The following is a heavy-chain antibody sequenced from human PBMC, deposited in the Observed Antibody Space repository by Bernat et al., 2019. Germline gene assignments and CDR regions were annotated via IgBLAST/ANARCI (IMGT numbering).Heavy chain of an antibody. CDR2: INHSGST. CDR1: GGSFSGYY. D-gene: IGHD1-7*01. Sequence: QVQLQQWGAGLLKPSETLSLTCAVYGGSFSGYYWSWIRQPPGKGLEWIGEINHSGSTNYNPSLKSRVTMSLDTSNNQFSLKLGSVAAADTGVYYCGRGGELGVSWGQGTLVTVSS. V-gene: IGHV4-34*02. CDR3: GRGGELGVS. J-gene: IGHJ5*01.